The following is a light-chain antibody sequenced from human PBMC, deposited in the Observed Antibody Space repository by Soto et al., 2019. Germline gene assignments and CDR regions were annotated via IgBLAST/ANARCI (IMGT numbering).Light chain of an antibody. Sequence: EIQMTQSPSSLSASVGDRVTITSRASQTITNYLNWYQQKPGKAPKLLIYAASTLLSGVPSRFTGVGSGTDFTLTSDSLQPEDFSTYLCQQSYSSPWTFGQGTKVEI. CDR1: QTITNY. V-gene: IGKV1-39*01. CDR2: AAS. CDR3: QQSYSSPWT. J-gene: IGKJ1*01.